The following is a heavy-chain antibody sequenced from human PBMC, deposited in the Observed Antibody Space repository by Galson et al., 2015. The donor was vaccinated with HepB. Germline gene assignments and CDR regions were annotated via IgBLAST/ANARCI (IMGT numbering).Heavy chain of an antibody. CDR3: ARERGYGDYYYYGMDV. Sequence: SLRLSCAASGFTFSSYSMNWVRQAPGKGLEWVSSISSSSSYIYYADSVKGRFTISRDNAKNSLYLQMNSLRAEDTAVYYCARERGYGDYYYYGMDVWGQGTTVTVSS. D-gene: IGHD4-17*01. J-gene: IGHJ6*02. CDR1: GFTFSSYS. V-gene: IGHV3-21*01. CDR2: ISSSSSYI.